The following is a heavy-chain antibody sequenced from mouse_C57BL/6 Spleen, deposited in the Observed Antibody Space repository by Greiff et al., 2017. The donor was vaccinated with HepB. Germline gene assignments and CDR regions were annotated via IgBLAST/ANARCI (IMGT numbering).Heavy chain of an antibody. Sequence: DVMLVESGEGLVKPGGSLKLSCAASGFTFSSYAMSWVRQTPEKRLEWVAYISSGGDYIYYADTVKGRFTISRDNARNTLYLQMSSLKSEDTAMYYCTRGGLGDTGYFDVWGTGTTVTVSS. D-gene: IGHD1-1*01. CDR1: GFTFSSYA. V-gene: IGHV5-9-1*02. J-gene: IGHJ1*03. CDR2: ISSGGDYI. CDR3: TRGGLGDTGYFDV.